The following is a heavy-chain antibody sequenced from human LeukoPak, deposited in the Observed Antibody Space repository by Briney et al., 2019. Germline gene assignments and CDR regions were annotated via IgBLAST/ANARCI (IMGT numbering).Heavy chain of an antibody. CDR3: ASAEGDY. D-gene: IGHD3-10*01. Sequence: GGSLRLSCAASGFTFSSYWMHWVRQAPGRGLVWVSRINSDGSSRTYADSVQGRFTISRDNAKNTLYLQMNSLRAEDTAVYYCASAEGDYWGQGTLVTVSS. CDR1: GFTFSSYW. J-gene: IGHJ4*02. CDR2: INSDGSSR. V-gene: IGHV3-74*01.